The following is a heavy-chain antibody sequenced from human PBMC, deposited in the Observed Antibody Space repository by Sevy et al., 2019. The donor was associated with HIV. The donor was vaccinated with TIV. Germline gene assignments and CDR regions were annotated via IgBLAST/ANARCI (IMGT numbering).Heavy chain of an antibody. Sequence: GGSLRLSCAASEFTISNYYMTWIRQAPGKGLEWISYISGRSSYTNYADSVRGRFTISRDNTKNLLYLQMNSLRVEDTAVYYCARSRSNYADYYFDYWGHRTLVTVSS. J-gene: IGHJ4*01. V-gene: IGHV3-11*06. CDR1: EFTISNYY. CDR2: ISGRSSYT. CDR3: ARSRSNYADYYFDY. D-gene: IGHD4-17*01.